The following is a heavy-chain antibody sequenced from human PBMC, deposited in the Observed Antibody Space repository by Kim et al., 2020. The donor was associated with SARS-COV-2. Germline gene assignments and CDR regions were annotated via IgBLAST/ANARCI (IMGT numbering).Heavy chain of an antibody. CDR1: GFTFTDYW. CDR2: VNYDGSST. CDR3: ARGYGSGTNY. J-gene: IGHJ4*02. Sequence: GGSLRLSCTTSGFTFTDYWIHWVRQAPGKGLVWVSYVNYDGSSTGYADSVKGRFTISRDNAKNTLYLQMNSLRLEDTAVYYCARGYGSGTNYCGQGTLVT. D-gene: IGHD3-10*01. V-gene: IGHV3-74*01.